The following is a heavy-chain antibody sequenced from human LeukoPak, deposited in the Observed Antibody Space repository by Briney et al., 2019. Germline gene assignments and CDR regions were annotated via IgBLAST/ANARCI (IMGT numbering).Heavy chain of an antibody. V-gene: IGHV4-61*02. CDR3: ARVVVVAATSRSYYHYYMDV. Sequence: SETLSLTCTVSGGSISSGSYYWSWIRQPAGKGLEWIGRIYTSGSTNYNPSLKSRVTISVDTSKNQFSLKLSSVTAADTAVYYCARVVVVAATSRSYYHYYMDVWGKGTTVTVSS. CDR2: IYTSGST. J-gene: IGHJ6*03. D-gene: IGHD2-15*01. CDR1: GGSISSGSYY.